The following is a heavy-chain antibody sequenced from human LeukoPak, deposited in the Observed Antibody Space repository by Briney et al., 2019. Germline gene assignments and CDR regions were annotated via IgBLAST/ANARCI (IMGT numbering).Heavy chain of an antibody. V-gene: IGHV4-61*03. CDR3: ASYRRGSYYSY. J-gene: IGHJ4*02. CDR1: GGSVSSGSYY. D-gene: IGHD3-16*01. CDR2: IFYSGST. Sequence: SETLSLTCTVPGGSVSSGSYYWSWIRQPPGKGLEWIGYIFYSGSTNYNPSLKSRVTISADTSKNHFSLRLSSVTAADTAVYYCASYRRGSYYSYWGQGTLVTVSS.